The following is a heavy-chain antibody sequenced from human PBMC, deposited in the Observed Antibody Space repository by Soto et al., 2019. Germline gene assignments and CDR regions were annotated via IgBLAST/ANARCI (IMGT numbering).Heavy chain of an antibody. V-gene: IGHV1-46*02. CDR2: IHPSGGGT. CDR1: GYTFNTYY. D-gene: IGHD2-21*02. Sequence: GASVKVSCKPSGYTFNTYYLHWVRQAPGQALEWMGVIHPSGGGTTYAQKFLGRVTVTRDTSTSTVFMELSSLRSDDTAVYYCARGGHIAVVTASFDYWGQGTLVPSPQ. CDR3: ARGGHIAVVTASFDY. J-gene: IGHJ4*02.